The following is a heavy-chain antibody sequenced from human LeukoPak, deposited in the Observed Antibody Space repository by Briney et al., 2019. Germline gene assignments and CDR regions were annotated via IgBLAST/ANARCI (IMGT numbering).Heavy chain of an antibody. Sequence: SETLSLTCAVYGGSFSGYYWSWIRQPPGKGLEWIGEINHSGSTNYNPSLKSRVTISVDTSKNQFSLKLSSVTAADTAVYYCAREGATGSGFDPWGQGTLVTVSS. V-gene: IGHV4-34*01. J-gene: IGHJ5*02. CDR3: AREGATGSGFDP. D-gene: IGHD5-24*01. CDR1: GGSFSGYY. CDR2: INHSGST.